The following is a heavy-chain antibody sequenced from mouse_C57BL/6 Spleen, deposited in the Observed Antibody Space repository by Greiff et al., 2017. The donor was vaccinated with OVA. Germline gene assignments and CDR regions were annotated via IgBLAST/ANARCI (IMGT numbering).Heavy chain of an antibody. J-gene: IGHJ3*01. CDR3: ARGDYYGSSWFAY. D-gene: IGHD1-1*01. CDR1: GFTFSSYT. CDR2: ISGGGGNT. Sequence: EVKLMESGGGLVKPGGSLKLSCAASGFTFSSYTMSWVRQTPEKRLEWVATISGGGGNTYYPDSVKGRFTISRDNAKNTLYLQMSSLRSEDTALYYCARGDYYGSSWFAYWGQGTLVTVSA. V-gene: IGHV5-9*01.